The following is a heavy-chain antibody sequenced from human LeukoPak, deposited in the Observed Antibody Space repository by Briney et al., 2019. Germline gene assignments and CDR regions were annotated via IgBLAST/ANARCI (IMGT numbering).Heavy chain of an antibody. CDR1: GYTFTSYG. J-gene: IGHJ4*02. V-gene: IGHV1-69*04. CDR2: IIPILGIA. Sequence: SVKVSCKASGYTFTSYGISWVRQAPGQGLEWMGRIIPILGIANYAQKFQGRVTITADKSTSTAYMELSSLRSEDTAVYYCAREPLYYYGSGSYFDYWGQGTLVTVSS. CDR3: AREPLYYYGSGSYFDY. D-gene: IGHD3-10*01.